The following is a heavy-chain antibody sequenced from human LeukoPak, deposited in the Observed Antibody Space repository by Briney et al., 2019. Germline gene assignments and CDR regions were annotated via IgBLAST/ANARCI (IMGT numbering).Heavy chain of an antibody. CDR1: GYTFISYH. CDR3: ARDLNGGYGDFQGAFDI. V-gene: IGHV1-2*02. J-gene: IGHJ3*02. CDR2: INPNSGGT. D-gene: IGHD4-17*01. Sequence: ASVKVSCKTSGYTFISYHIHWVRQAPGQGLEWMGWINPNSGGTNYAQKFQGRVTMTWDTSISTAYMELSRLRSDDTAVYYCARDLNGGYGDFQGAFDIWGQGTMVTVSS.